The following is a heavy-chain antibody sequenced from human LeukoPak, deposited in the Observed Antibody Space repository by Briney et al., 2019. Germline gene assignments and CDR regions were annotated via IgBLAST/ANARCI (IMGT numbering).Heavy chain of an antibody. CDR2: IWYDGSNK. CDR3: AKGSHYYDSSGYYILDY. V-gene: IGHV3-33*06. D-gene: IGHD3-22*01. CDR1: GFTFSSYG. J-gene: IGHJ4*02. Sequence: GGSLRLSCAASGFTFSSYGMHWVRQAPGKGLEWVAVIWYDGSNKYYADSVKGRFTISRDNSKNTLYLQMNSLRAEDTAVHYCAKGSHYYDSSGYYILDYWGQGTLVTVSS.